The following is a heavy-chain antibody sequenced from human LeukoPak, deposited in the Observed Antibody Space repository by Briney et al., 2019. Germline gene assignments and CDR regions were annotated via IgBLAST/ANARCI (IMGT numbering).Heavy chain of an antibody. J-gene: IGHJ4*02. D-gene: IGHD1-26*01. CDR2: IIPILGIA. CDR1: GGTFSSYA. Sequence: SVKVSCKASGGTFSSYAISWVRQAPGQGLEWMGRIIPILGIANYAQKFQGRVTITADKSTSTAYMELSSLRSEDTAVYYCARDLPYSGSYYGVIDYWGQGTLSPSPQ. CDR3: ARDLPYSGSYYGVIDY. V-gene: IGHV1-69*04.